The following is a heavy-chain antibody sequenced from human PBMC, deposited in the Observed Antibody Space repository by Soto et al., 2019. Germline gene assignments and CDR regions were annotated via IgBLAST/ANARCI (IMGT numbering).Heavy chain of an antibody. CDR2: VSNSGDRT. J-gene: IGHJ4*02. Sequence: DVLLLESAGGLVQPGGSLRLSCAASGFTFSTYAMSWVRQAPGEGLEWVATVSNSGDRTYYADSVKGRFTISRDNSKNTVCLQMSSLRPEDTAVYYCAKDRGSIHFEYWGQGTLVAVSS. D-gene: IGHD3-10*01. CDR3: AKDRGSIHFEY. V-gene: IGHV3-23*01. CDR1: GFTFSTYA.